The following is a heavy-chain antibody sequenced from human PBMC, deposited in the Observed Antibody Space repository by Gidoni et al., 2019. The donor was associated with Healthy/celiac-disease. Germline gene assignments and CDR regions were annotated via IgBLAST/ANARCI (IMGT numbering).Heavy chain of an antibody. CDR3: AHGWITFGGASPFDY. Sequence: QITLKESGPTLVKPTQTLTLPCTFSGFSLSTSGVGVGWIRQPPGKALEWLALIYWDDDKRYSPSLKSRLTITKDTSKNQVVLTMTNMDPVDTATYYCAHGWITFGGASPFDYWGQGTLVTVSS. J-gene: IGHJ4*02. D-gene: IGHD3-16*01. V-gene: IGHV2-5*02. CDR1: GFSLSTSGVG. CDR2: IYWDDDK.